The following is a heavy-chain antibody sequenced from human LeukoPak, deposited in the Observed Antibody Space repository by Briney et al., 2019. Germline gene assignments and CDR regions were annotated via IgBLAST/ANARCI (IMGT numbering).Heavy chain of an antibody. CDR3: KTNYYDSGGYRRDY. Sequence: ASVKVSCKGSGYPLTELSIHWVRQAPGKGLEWMGNFDPEDAETIYAQKFQGRVIMTEDTSADTAYMELSSLRSEDTAVHYCKTNYYDSGGYRRDYWGQGTLVTVSS. CDR2: FDPEDAET. V-gene: IGHV1-24*01. J-gene: IGHJ4*02. D-gene: IGHD3-22*01. CDR1: GYPLTELS.